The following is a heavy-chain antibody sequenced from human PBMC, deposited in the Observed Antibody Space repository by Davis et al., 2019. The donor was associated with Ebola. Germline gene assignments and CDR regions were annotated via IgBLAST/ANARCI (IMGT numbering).Heavy chain of an antibody. V-gene: IGHV1-2*02. D-gene: IGHD3-22*01. J-gene: IGHJ4*02. CDR1: GYTFTGYY. CDR3: ARDSLEWNYDSSGYKLDY. Sequence: ASVKVSCKASGYTFTGYYMHWVRQAPGQGLEWMGWINPNSGGTNYAQKFQGRVTITADKSTSTAYMELSSLRSEDTAVYYCARDSLEWNYDSSGYKLDYWGQGTLVTVSS. CDR2: INPNSGGT.